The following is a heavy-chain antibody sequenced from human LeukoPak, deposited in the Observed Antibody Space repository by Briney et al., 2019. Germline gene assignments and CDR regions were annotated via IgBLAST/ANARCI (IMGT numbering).Heavy chain of an antibody. J-gene: IGHJ3*02. CDR1: GFTISRNY. V-gene: IGHV3-53*01. Sequence: PRGSLRLSCAASGFTISRNYMSWVRQAQGRGLEWVSIIYIDDTTHYADSVRGRFTISRDISKNTVYLQMYSLRVEDTAVYFCTRAGEVLPHDGFDIWGRGTMVTVSS. CDR2: IYIDDTT. D-gene: IGHD3-10*01. CDR3: TRAGEVLPHDGFDI.